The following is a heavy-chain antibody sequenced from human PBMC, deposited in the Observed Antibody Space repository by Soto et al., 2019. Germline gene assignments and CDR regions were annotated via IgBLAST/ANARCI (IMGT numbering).Heavy chain of an antibody. CDR2: IIPIFGTA. Sequence: QVQLVQSGAEVKKPGSSVKVSCKASGGTFSSYAISWVRQAPGQGLEWMGGIIPIFGTANYAQKFQGRVTITADESTSTANMELGSLRSEDTAVYYCARESDCTNGVCYGSWFDPWGQGTLVTVSS. D-gene: IGHD2-8*01. CDR1: GGTFSSYA. V-gene: IGHV1-69*01. J-gene: IGHJ5*02. CDR3: ARESDCTNGVCYGSWFDP.